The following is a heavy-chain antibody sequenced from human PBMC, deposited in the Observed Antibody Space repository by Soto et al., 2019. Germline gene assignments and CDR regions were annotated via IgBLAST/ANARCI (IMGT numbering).Heavy chain of an antibody. Sequence: ASVKVSCKASGYTFASYAINWMRQAPGQGLEWMGWISAYNGSTNYAQKLQGRVTMTTDTSTSTAYMELRSLRSDDTAVYYCARDPPPPDYWGQGTLVTVSS. CDR2: ISAYNGST. J-gene: IGHJ4*02. CDR1: GYTFASYA. V-gene: IGHV1-18*01. CDR3: ARDPPPPDY.